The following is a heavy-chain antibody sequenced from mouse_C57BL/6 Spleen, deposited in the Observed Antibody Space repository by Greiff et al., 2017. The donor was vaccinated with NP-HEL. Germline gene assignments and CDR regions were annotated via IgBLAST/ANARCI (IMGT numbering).Heavy chain of an antibody. CDR1: GYTFTDYY. CDR3: ARRVRDMYYFDY. Sequence: EVQLQQSGPELVKPGASVKISCKASGYTFTDYYMNWVKQSHGKSLEWIGDINPNNGGTSYNQKFKGKATLTVDKSSSTAYMELRSLTSEDSAVYYWARRVRDMYYFDYWGQGTTLTVSS. V-gene: IGHV1-26*01. D-gene: IGHD3-3*01. CDR2: INPNNGGT. J-gene: IGHJ2*01.